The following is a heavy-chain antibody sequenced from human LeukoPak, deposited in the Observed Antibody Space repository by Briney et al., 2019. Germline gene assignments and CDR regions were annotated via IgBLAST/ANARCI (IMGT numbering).Heavy chain of an antibody. CDR3: ARGLGWTPVYYYYGMDV. V-gene: IGHV1-69*13. CDR2: IIPIFGTA. CDR1: GGTFSSYA. D-gene: IGHD3/OR15-3a*01. Sequence: AASVKVSCTASGGTFSSYAISWVRQAPGQGLEWMGGIIPIFGTANYAQKFQGRVMITADESTSTAYMELSSLRSEDTAVYYCARGLGWTPVYYYYGMDVWGQGTTVTVSS. J-gene: IGHJ6*02.